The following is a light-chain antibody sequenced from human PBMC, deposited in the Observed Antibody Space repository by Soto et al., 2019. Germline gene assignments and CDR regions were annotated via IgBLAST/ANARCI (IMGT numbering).Light chain of an antibody. CDR2: EVT. CDR1: RADVGGYNF. J-gene: IGLJ3*02. Sequence: QSALTQPASVSGSPGQSITISCTGTRADVGGYNFVSWYQQHPGKAPTLIISEVTNRPSGVSNRFSGSKSGNTASLTISGLQAEDEADYYCCSYAGRTTWVFGGGTKVTVL. V-gene: IGLV2-23*02. CDR3: CSYAGRTTWV.